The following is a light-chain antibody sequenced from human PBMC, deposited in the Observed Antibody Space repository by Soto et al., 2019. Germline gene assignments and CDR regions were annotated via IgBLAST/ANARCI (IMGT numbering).Light chain of an antibody. Sequence: EIVLTQSPATLSLSPCERATLSCMASQSVSSYLAWYQQKPGQAPRLLIYDASNRATGIPARFSGSGSGTDFTLTISRLEPEDFAVYYCQKYGWSPINFGQGTRLEIK. J-gene: IGKJ5*01. CDR2: DAS. V-gene: IGKV3-11*01. CDR1: QSVSSY. CDR3: QKYGWSPIN.